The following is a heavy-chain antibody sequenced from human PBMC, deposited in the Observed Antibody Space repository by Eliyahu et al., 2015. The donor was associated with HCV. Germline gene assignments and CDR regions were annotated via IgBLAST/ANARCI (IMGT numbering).Heavy chain of an antibody. CDR2: IWYDGSNK. J-gene: IGHJ4*02. Sequence: QVQLVESGGGVVQPGRSLRLSCAASGFTFSXYGMHWVRQAPGKGLEWVAVIWYDGSNKYYADSVKGRFTISRDNSKNTLYLQMNSLRAEDTAVYYCARGTVVVTAILDYWGQGTLVTVSS. CDR1: GFTFSXYG. V-gene: IGHV3-33*08. CDR3: ARGTVVVTAILDY. D-gene: IGHD2-21*02.